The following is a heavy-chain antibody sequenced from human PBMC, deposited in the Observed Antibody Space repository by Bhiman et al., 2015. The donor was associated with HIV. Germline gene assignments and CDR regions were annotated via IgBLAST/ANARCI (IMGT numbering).Heavy chain of an antibody. CDR2: INQDGSEK. D-gene: IGHD3-22*01. CDR3: TRDNFYGTTTYYWSGLDH. J-gene: IGHJ4*02. CDR1: GFTFSSFW. Sequence: VQLVESGGGLVQPGGSLRLSCAASGFTFSSFWMSWVRQAPGKGLEWVANINQDGSEKYYVDSVKGRFTISRDNTKNSLYLQMNSLRAEDTAVFFCTRDNFYGTTTYYWSGLDHWGQGTLVTVSS. V-gene: IGHV3-7*01.